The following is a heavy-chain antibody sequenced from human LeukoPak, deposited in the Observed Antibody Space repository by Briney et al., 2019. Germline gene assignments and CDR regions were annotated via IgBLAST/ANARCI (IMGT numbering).Heavy chain of an antibody. CDR2: IYYIGST. Sequence: SETLSLTCTVSGGSISSSSYYWGWIRQPPGKGLECIGSIYYIGSTYYNPSLKSRVTISVDTSKNQFSLKLSSVTAADTAVYYCAKLLLSRDGYTHPYYHYGMDVWGQGTTVTVSS. J-gene: IGHJ6*02. CDR1: GGSISSSSYY. CDR3: AKLLLSRDGYTHPYYHYGMDV. D-gene: IGHD5-24*01. V-gene: IGHV4-39*07.